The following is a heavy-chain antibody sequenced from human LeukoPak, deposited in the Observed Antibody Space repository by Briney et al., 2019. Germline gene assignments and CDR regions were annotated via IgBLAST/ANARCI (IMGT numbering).Heavy chain of an antibody. CDR3: AKAHRRDGYIPRDY. J-gene: IGHJ4*02. Sequence: GGSLRLSCAASGFTFSSYAMSWVRQAPGKGLEWVSAISGSGGSTYSADSVKGRFTISRDNSKNTLYLQMNSLRAEDTAVYYCAKAHRRDGYIPRDYWGQGTLVTVSS. D-gene: IGHD5-24*01. V-gene: IGHV3-23*01. CDR1: GFTFSSYA. CDR2: ISGSGGST.